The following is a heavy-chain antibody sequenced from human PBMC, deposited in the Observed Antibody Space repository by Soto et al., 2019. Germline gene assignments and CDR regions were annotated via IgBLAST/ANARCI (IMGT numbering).Heavy chain of an antibody. CDR2: ISSSSSYI. CDR3: ARELSGYSYGTFDY. Sequence: VGSLRLSCAASGFTFSSDSMNWFRQAPVKGLEWVSSISSSSSYIYYADSVKGRFTISRDNAKSSLYLQMNSLRAEDTAVYYCARELSGYSYGTFDYWGQGTLVTVSS. V-gene: IGHV3-21*01. J-gene: IGHJ4*02. CDR1: GFTFSSDS. D-gene: IGHD5-18*01.